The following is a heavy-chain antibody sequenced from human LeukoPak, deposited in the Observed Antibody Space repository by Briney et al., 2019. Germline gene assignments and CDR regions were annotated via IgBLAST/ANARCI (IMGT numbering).Heavy chain of an antibody. CDR3: ARGGPPGYYYDYYMDV. CDR1: GGSISSYY. J-gene: IGHJ6*03. CDR2: IYYSGST. V-gene: IGHV4-59*01. Sequence: SETLSLTCTVSGGSISSYYWTWIRQPPGKGLEWIGYIYYSGSTNFNPSLKSRVTISVDTSKNQFSLKMSSVTAADTAVYFCARGGPPGYYYDYYMDVWGKGTTVTISS.